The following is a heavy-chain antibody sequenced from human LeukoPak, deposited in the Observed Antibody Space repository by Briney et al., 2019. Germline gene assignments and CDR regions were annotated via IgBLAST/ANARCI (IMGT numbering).Heavy chain of an antibody. CDR3: ARAPLWDILTGYSLTHFDY. D-gene: IGHD3-9*01. J-gene: IGHJ4*02. CDR1: GGSISSGDYY. V-gene: IGHV4-30-4*01. CDR2: INHSGST. Sequence: SQTLSLTCTVSGGSISSGDYYWSWIRQPPGKGLEWIGEINHSGSTNYNPSLKSRVTISVDTSKNQFSLKLSSVTAADTAVYYCARAPLWDILTGYSLTHFDYWGQGTLVTVSS.